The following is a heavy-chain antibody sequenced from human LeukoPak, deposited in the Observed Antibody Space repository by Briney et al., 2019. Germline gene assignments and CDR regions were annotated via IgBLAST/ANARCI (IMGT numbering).Heavy chain of an antibody. CDR1: ESTFSSYW. V-gene: IGHV3-7*03. CDR3: VKDSPPRYSGSPPAY. D-gene: IGHD1-26*01. J-gene: IGHJ4*02. Sequence: GGSLRLSCVASESTFSSYWMSWVRQAPGKGLEWVANINKDGGEKYYVDSVKGRFTISRDNAKNSLYLQMNSLRADGTAVYYCVKDSPPRYSGSPPAYWGQGTLVTVSS. CDR2: INKDGGEK.